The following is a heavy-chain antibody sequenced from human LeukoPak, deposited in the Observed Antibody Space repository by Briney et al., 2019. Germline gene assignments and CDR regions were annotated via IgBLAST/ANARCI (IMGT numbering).Heavy chain of an antibody. CDR1: GGSFSGYY. CDR3: ARGWWSTMARGVAGY. D-gene: IGHD3-10*01. Sequence: SETLSLTCAVYGGSFSGYYWSWIRQPPGKGLEWIGEINHSGSTNYNPSLKSRVTISVDTSKNQFSLKLSSVTAADTAVYYCARGWWSTMARGVAGYWGQGTLVTVSS. J-gene: IGHJ4*02. CDR2: INHSGST. V-gene: IGHV4-34*01.